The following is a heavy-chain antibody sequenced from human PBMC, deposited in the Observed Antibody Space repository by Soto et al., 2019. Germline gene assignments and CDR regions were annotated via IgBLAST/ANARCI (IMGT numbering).Heavy chain of an antibody. CDR1: GDSIGSYY. D-gene: IGHD6-19*01. CDR3: GRGYSSGWYSGYGMDV. V-gene: IGHV4-59*01. J-gene: IGHJ6*02. CDR2: IYDSGSN. Sequence: PSETLSLTCTVSGDSIGSYYWSWIRQPPGKGLEWIGYIYDSGSNHYNPSLKSRVTISEDTSKNQFSLKLSSVTAADTAVYYCGRGYSSGWYSGYGMDVWGQGTTVTVSS.